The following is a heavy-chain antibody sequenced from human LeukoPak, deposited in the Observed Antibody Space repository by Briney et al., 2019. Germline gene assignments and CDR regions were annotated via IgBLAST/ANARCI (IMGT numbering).Heavy chain of an antibody. V-gene: IGHV3-74*01. D-gene: IGHD3-22*01. CDR3: TKDARTCHSSGCWKPSDY. CDR2: INSDGTGT. CDR1: GFDFRTYW. J-gene: IGHJ4*02. Sequence: GGSLRLSCAAAGFDFRTYWMHWVRQAPGKGLMCVSRINSDGTGTYADSVNGRFTISRDNANNMLYLQMNSLTADDTAVYYCTKDARTCHSSGCWKPSDYWGQGALVTVSS.